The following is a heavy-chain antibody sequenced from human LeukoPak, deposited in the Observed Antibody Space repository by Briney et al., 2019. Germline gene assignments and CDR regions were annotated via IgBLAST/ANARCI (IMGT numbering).Heavy chain of an antibody. V-gene: IGHV3-23*01. Sequence: GGSLRLSCAASRFTFSTYGMSWVRQAPGKGLEWVSSISGSGGSTNYADSVKGRFTISRDNSKNTLYLQMSSLRAEDTAVYYCVKGGSSSWYYFDYWGQGTLVTVSS. CDR2: ISGSGGST. CDR1: RFTFSTYG. D-gene: IGHD6-13*01. CDR3: VKGGSSSWYYFDY. J-gene: IGHJ4*02.